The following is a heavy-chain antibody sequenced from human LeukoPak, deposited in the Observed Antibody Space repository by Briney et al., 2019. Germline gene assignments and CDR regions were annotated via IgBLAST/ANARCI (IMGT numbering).Heavy chain of an antibody. Sequence: GSLRLSCAASGFTFSNYWMTWVRRAPGKGLEWVANIRRDGSETHYVDSVKGRFTISRDNAKNSLYLQMNSLRAEDTAVYYCAELGITMIGGVWGKGTTVTISS. CDR1: GFTFSNYW. J-gene: IGHJ6*04. CDR2: IRRDGSET. V-gene: IGHV3-7*01. CDR3: AELGITMIGGV. D-gene: IGHD3-10*02.